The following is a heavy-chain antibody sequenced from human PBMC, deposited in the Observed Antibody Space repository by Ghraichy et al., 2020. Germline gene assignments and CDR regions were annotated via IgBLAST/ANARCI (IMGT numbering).Heavy chain of an antibody. CDR3: SRDPQRITIFGVVLSGGMDV. V-gene: IGHV1-18*04. D-gene: IGHD3-3*01. CDR2: ISAYNGNT. CDR1: GYTFTSYG. J-gene: IGHJ6*02. Sequence: ASVKVSCKASGYTFTSYGISWVRQAPGQGLEWMGWISAYNGNTNYAQKLQGRVTMTTDTSTSTAYMELRSLRSDDTAVYYCSRDPQRITIFGVVLSGGMDVWGQGTTVTVSS.